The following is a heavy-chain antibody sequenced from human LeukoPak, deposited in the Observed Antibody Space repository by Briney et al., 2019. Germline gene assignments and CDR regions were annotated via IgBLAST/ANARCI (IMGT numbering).Heavy chain of an antibody. Sequence: GGSLRLSCAASGFTFSNYDMNWVRQAPEKGLEWVSAISGSGGSTYYAVSVKGRFTISRDNSKNTLYLQMNSLRAEDTAVYYCAKEGGSSWYYFDFWGQGTLVTVSS. CDR1: GFTFSNYD. CDR2: ISGSGGST. D-gene: IGHD6-13*01. V-gene: IGHV3-23*01. J-gene: IGHJ4*02. CDR3: AKEGGSSWYYFDF.